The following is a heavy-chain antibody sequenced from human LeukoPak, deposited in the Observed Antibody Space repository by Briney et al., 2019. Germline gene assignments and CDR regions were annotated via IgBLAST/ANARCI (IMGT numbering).Heavy chain of an antibody. V-gene: IGHV4-38-2*01. Sequence: PSQTLSPTRALSGYSIVSDYYGASSRQSPGRGLEWIGSVSHSGSTHYNPSLKSRVTMSVDTSKNQFSLKLNSVTAADPAVYYCARNSSGHSFEYWGQGSLVTVSS. J-gene: IGHJ4*02. CDR3: ARNSSGHSFEY. CDR1: GYSIVSDYY. D-gene: IGHD6-19*01. CDR2: VSHSGST.